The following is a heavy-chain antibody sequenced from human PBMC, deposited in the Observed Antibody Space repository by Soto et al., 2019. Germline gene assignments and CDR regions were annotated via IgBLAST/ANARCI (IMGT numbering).Heavy chain of an antibody. V-gene: IGHV1-18*04. CDR3: ARPLDYYYYAMDV. CDR1: GYTFSSFG. Sequence: ASVKVSCKASGYTFSSFGITWVRQAPGQGLEWMGWISAYNGNTNYAQKFQGRVTMTTDTSTSTAYMDLRSLRSDDTAIYYCARPLDYYYYAMDVWGQGTTVTVSS. CDR2: ISAYNGNT. J-gene: IGHJ6*02.